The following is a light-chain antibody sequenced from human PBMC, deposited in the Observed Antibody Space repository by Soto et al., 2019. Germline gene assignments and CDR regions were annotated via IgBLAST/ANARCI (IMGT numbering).Light chain of an antibody. Sequence: PGERATLSYRDSQSVSSTYLAWYQQKPGQAPRPLISAASSRATGTPDRFSGSGSGTDFTLTISRLEPEDFAVYYCQQYGSSRWTFGQGTKVDIK. J-gene: IGKJ1*01. CDR3: QQYGSSRWT. CDR1: QSVSSTY. V-gene: IGKV3-20*01. CDR2: AAS.